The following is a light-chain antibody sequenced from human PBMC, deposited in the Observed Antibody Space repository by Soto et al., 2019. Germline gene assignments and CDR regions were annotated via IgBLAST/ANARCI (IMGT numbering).Light chain of an antibody. Sequence: EIVLTQSPGTLSLSPGERATLSCRASQSFHTNYLAWYQHRPGQAPRLLIYGASIRASGIPERFSGRGSGTDLPLTISRLEPEDSAVYYCQHYDSSPGFTFGGGTKMEIK. V-gene: IGKV3-20*01. CDR2: GAS. CDR3: QHYDSSPGFT. J-gene: IGKJ4*01. CDR1: QSFHTNY.